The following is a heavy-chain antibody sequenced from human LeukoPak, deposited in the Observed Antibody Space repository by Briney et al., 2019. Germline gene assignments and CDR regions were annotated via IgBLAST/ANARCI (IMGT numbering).Heavy chain of an antibody. Sequence: PGRSLRLSCAASGFTFDDYAMHWVRQAPGKGLEWVQGISWNSGSIGYADSVKGRFTISRDNAKNSLYLQMNSLRAEDMALYYCAKDLGSTGWYDAFDIWGQGTMVTVSS. J-gene: IGHJ3*02. CDR3: AKDLGSTGWYDAFDI. D-gene: IGHD6-19*01. CDR1: GFTFDDYA. V-gene: IGHV3-9*03. CDR2: ISWNSGSI.